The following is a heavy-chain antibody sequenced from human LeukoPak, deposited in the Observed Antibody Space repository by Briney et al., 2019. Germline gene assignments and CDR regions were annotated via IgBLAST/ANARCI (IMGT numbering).Heavy chain of an antibody. CDR2: IKSKTDGGTI. J-gene: IGHJ4*02. V-gene: IGHV3-15*01. CDR3: TTASNVFRG. Sequence: GGSLRLSCAASGFSFSYAWMTWVRQAPGKGLEWVGRIKSKTDGGTIDYAAPVRGRFTISRDDPKNTLYLQMDSLQTEDTAVYYCTTASNVFRGWGQGTLVTVSS. D-gene: IGHD3-10*02. CDR1: GFSFSYAW.